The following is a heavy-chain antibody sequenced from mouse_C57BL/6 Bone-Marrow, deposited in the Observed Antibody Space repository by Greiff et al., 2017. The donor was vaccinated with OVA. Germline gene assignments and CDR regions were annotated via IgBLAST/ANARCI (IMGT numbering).Heavy chain of an antibody. CDR2: ISSGSSTI. CDR3: ARWNYGYWYFDV. CDR1: GFTFSDYG. V-gene: IGHV5-17*01. D-gene: IGHD1-1*02. J-gene: IGHJ1*03. Sequence: EVKLMESGGGLVKPGGSLKLSCAASGFTFSDYGMHWVRQAPEKGLEWVAYISSGSSTIYYADTVKGRFTISRDNAKNTLFLQMTSLRSEDTAMYYCARWNYGYWYFDVWGTGTTVTVSS.